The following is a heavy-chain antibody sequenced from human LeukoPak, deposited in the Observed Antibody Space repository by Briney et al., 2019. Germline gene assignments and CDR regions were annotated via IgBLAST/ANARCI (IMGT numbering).Heavy chain of an antibody. Sequence: GASVKVSCKASGGTFSSYAISWVRQAPGQGLEWMGGIIPIFGTANYAQKFQGRVTITADESTSTAYMELSSLRSEDTAVYYCAKDRPAYGSSSSVNYYGMDVWGQGTTVTVSS. CDR3: AKDRPAYGSSSSVNYYGMDV. CDR2: IIPIFGTA. CDR1: GGTFSSYA. J-gene: IGHJ6*02. D-gene: IGHD6-6*01. V-gene: IGHV1-69*13.